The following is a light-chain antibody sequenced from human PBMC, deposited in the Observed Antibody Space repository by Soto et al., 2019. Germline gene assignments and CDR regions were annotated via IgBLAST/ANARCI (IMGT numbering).Light chain of an antibody. J-gene: IGKJ1*01. CDR3: QQYGSSGGT. CDR1: QSVSSSY. CDR2: GAS. Sequence: EIVLRQSPGTLSLSPGERATLSCRASQSVSSSYLAWYQQKPAQTPRLLIYGASSRATGIPDRFSGSGSGTDFSLTIRRLEAEDFAVYYCQQYGSSGGTLGHGTKADIK. V-gene: IGKV3-20*01.